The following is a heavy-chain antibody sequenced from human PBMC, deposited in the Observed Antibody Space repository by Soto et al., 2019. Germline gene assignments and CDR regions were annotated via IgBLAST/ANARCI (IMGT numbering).Heavy chain of an antibody. Sequence: PSETLSLTCSVSGGSITSSSYYWGWIRQPPGKGLEWIGTIYYTGRTYYNPSLNSRVTMSVDTSKNQFSLKLSSVTAADTAVYYCARHLLLWSRGGFWGQGALVTVSS. CDR2: IYYTGRT. J-gene: IGHJ4*02. CDR1: GGSITSSSYY. D-gene: IGHD5-18*01. V-gene: IGHV4-39*01. CDR3: ARHLLLWSRGGF.